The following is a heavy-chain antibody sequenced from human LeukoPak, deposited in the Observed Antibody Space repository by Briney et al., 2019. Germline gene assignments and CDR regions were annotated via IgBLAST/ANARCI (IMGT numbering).Heavy chain of an antibody. Sequence: GGSLRLSCTASGFTFGDYAMSWVRPAPGKGLEWVGFIRSKAYGGTTEYAASVTGRFTISRDDFKSIAYLQMNSLKTEDTAVYYCTRDGRITMVRGVVDYWGQGTLVTVSS. V-gene: IGHV3-49*04. D-gene: IGHD3-10*01. J-gene: IGHJ4*02. CDR2: IRSKAYGGTT. CDR3: TRDGRITMVRGVVDY. CDR1: GFTFGDYA.